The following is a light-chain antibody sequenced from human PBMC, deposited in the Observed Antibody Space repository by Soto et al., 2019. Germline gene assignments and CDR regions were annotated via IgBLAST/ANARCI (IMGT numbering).Light chain of an antibody. CDR3: QCYGNSFA. V-gene: IGKV3-20*01. J-gene: IGKJ3*01. Sequence: EIVLTQSPGTLSLSPGESATLSCRASQNLYSKYLAWYQQKPGQTPSLLIYGASNRATGIPDRFSGSGSGTDFTLTISRLEPEDFAVYYGQCYGNSFAFGPGTKVEI. CDR1: QNLYSKY. CDR2: GAS.